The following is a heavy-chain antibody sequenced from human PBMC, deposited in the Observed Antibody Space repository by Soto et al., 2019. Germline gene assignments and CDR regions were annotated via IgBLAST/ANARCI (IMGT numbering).Heavy chain of an antibody. D-gene: IGHD3-3*01. CDR1: GYSFTSYW. Sequence: GESLKISCKGSGYSFTSYWIGWVRQMPGKGLEWMGIIYPGDSDTRYSPSFQGQVTISADKSISTAYLQWSSLKASDTAMYYCATYDFWSGYSSNYYYYGMEVWGQGTTVTVSS. CDR2: IYPGDSDT. CDR3: ATYDFWSGYSSNYYYYGMEV. V-gene: IGHV5-51*01. J-gene: IGHJ6*02.